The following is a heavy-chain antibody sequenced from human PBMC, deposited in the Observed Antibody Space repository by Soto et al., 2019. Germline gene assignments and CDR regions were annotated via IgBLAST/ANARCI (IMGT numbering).Heavy chain of an antibody. CDR3: AREGGGYYDFWSGFDYFDY. CDR1: GYTFTSYA. J-gene: IGHJ4*02. V-gene: IGHV1-3*01. CDR2: INAGNGNT. D-gene: IGHD3-3*01. Sequence: ASVKVSCKASGYTFTSYAMHWVRQAPGQRLEWMGWINAGNGNTKYSQKFQGRVTITRDTSASTAYMELSSLRSEDTAVYYCAREGGGYYDFWSGFDYFDYWGQGTLVTVSS.